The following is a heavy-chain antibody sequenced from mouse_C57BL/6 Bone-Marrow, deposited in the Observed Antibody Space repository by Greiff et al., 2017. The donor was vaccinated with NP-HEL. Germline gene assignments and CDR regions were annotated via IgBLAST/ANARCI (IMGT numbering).Heavy chain of an antibody. D-gene: IGHD2-5*01. CDR2: ISSGGSYT. CDR1: GFTFSSYG. CDR3: ARRDTIVTSYAMDY. Sequence: EVQLVESGGDLVKPGGSLKLSCAASGFTFSSYGMSWVRQTPDKRLEWVATISSGGSYTYYPDSVKGRFTISRDNDKNTLYLQMSSLKSEDTAMYYCARRDTIVTSYAMDYWGQGTSVTVSS. V-gene: IGHV5-6*01. J-gene: IGHJ4*01.